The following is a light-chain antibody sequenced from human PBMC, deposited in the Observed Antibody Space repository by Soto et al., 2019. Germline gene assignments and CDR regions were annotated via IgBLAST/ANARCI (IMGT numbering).Light chain of an antibody. CDR1: SSDVGGYNY. Sequence: QSVLTQPPSASGSPGQSVAISCTGTSSDVGGYNYVSWYQQHPGKAPKLMIYEVNKRPSGVPDRFSGSKSGNTASLTVSGLQAEDEAGYYCSSYTSSAFVVFGGGTKVTVL. J-gene: IGLJ2*01. V-gene: IGLV2-8*01. CDR2: EVN. CDR3: SSYTSSAFVV.